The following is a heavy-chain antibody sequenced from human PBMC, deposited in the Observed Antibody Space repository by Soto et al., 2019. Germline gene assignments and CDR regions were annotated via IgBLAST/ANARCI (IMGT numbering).Heavy chain of an antibody. CDR1: GFTFSGSA. Sequence: WSLRLSCAASGFTFSGSAMHWVRQASGKGLEWVGRIRSKANSYATAYAASVKGRFTISRDDSKNTAYLQMNSLKTEDTAVYYCKSGIVVVPAAIRDYWGQGTMVTVYS. V-gene: IGHV3-73*01. CDR3: KSGIVVVPAAIRDY. D-gene: IGHD2-2*02. J-gene: IGHJ4*02. CDR2: IRSKANSYAT.